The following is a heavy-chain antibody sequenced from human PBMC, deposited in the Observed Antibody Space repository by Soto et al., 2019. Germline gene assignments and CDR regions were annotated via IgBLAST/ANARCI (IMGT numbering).Heavy chain of an antibody. V-gene: IGHV3-23*01. J-gene: IGHJ4*02. D-gene: IGHD3-22*01. CDR2: ISGSGGST. CDR1: GFTFSSYA. Sequence: GGSLRLSCAASGFTFSSYAMSWVRQAPGKGLEWVSAISGSGGSTYYADSVKGRFTISRDNSKNTLYLQMNSLRAEDTAVYYCAKDLGTYYYDSSGYYSGRSQGSHHFDYWGQGTLVTVSS. CDR3: AKDLGTYYYDSSGYYSGRSQGSHHFDY.